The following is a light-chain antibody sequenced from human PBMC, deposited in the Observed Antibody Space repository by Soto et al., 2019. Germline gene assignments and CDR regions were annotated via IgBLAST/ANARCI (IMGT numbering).Light chain of an antibody. CDR2: ATS. Sequence: EIVLTQSPGTLSLSPGERATLSCRASQRVSGSYLAWYQQKPGQAPRLLIYATSSRATGIPDRFSGSGSGTDFTLTISRLEPEDFGLYYCQQYNIWPPLTFGGGTKVEIK. J-gene: IGKJ4*01. V-gene: IGKV3-20*01. CDR3: QQYNIWPPLT. CDR1: QRVSGSY.